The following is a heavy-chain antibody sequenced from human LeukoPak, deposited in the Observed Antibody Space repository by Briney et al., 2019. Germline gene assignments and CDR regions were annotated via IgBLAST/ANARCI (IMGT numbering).Heavy chain of an antibody. CDR3: ARDRGSRAFDP. J-gene: IGHJ5*02. D-gene: IGHD6-13*01. CDR2: IYYSGST. V-gene: IGHV4-30-4*01. CDR1: GGSIGSGDYY. Sequence: PSETLSLTCTVSGGSIGSGDYYWSWIRQPPGKGLEWIGYIYYSGSTYYNPSLKSRVTISVDTSKNQFSLKLSSVTAADTAVYYCARDRGSRAFDPWGQGTLVTVSS.